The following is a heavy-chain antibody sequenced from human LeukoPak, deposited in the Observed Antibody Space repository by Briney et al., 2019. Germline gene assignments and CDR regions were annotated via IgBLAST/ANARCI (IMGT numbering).Heavy chain of an antibody. J-gene: IGHJ3*02. V-gene: IGHV7-4-1*02. CDR3: AREVATIREDAFDI. CDR2: ISTNTGNP. D-gene: IGHD5-12*01. CDR1: GYTFTRYA. Sequence: ASVKVSCKASGYTFTRYAMNWVRQAPGQGLEWMAWISTNTGNPTYAQAFTGRFVFSLDTSVSTAYLQISSLKAEDTAVYYCAREVATIREDAFDIWGQGTMVTVSS.